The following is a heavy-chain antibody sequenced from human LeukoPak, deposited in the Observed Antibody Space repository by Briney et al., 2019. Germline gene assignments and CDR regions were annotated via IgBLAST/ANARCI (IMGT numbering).Heavy chain of an antibody. Sequence: PETLSLTCAVYGGSFIGYYSSWVRHPPEKGRGWIGEINHSGSTNYNPTLKSRVTISVDTSKNQFSLKLSSVTAADTAVYYCARSPRAGIAVAGTGAFDYWGQGTLVTVSS. CDR2: INHSGST. CDR1: GGSFIGYY. J-gene: IGHJ4*02. CDR3: ARSPRAGIAVAGTGAFDY. D-gene: IGHD6-19*01. V-gene: IGHV4-34*01.